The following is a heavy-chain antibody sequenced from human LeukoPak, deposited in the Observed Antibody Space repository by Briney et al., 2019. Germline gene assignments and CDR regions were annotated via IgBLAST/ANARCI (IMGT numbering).Heavy chain of an antibody. V-gene: IGHV3-30*02. D-gene: IGHD2-15*01. CDR2: IRYDGSNK. J-gene: IGHJ4*02. CDR3: AKDIRFQAVVMVAATSDY. Sequence: GSLRLSCAASGFTFSSYGMHWVRQAPGKGLEWVAFIRYDGSNKYYADSVKGRFTISRDNSQNTLYLQVNSLRPEGTAVYYCAKDIRFQAVVMVAATSDYWGQGTLVTVSS. CDR1: GFTFSSYG.